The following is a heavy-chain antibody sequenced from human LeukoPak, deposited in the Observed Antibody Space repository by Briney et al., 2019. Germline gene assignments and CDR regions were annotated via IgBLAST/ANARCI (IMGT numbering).Heavy chain of an antibody. CDR1: GGTFSSYA. Sequence: GASVKVSCKASGGTFSSYAISWVRQAPGQGLEWMGRIIPILGIANYAQKFQGRVTITADKSTSTAYMELSSLRSEDTAVYYCARDFPDYGDSRGNFDYWGQGTLVTVSS. CDR2: IIPILGIA. D-gene: IGHD4-17*01. V-gene: IGHV1-69*04. CDR3: ARDFPDYGDSRGNFDY. J-gene: IGHJ4*02.